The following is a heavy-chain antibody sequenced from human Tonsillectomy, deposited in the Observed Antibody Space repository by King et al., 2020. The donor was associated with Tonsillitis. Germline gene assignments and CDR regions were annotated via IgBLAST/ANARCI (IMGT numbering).Heavy chain of an antibody. J-gene: IGHJ4*02. Sequence: VQLVESGGGLIQPGGSLRLSCAASGFIVSSNYMSWVRQAPGKGLEWVSVIYSGGSTYYADSVKGRFTISRDNSKNTLYLQMNTLRAEDTGVYYCAREFSSGWYTYDYWGQGTLVTVSS. CDR3: AREFSSGWYTYDY. CDR2: IYSGGST. CDR1: GFIVSSNY. V-gene: IGHV3-53*01. D-gene: IGHD6-19*01.